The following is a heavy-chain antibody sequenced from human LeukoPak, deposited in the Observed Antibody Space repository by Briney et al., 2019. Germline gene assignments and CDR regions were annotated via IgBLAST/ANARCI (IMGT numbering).Heavy chain of an antibody. Sequence: PGGSLRLSCTPSGFTFDDYAMHWVRQAPGKGLEWVALISYDGGNIYYADSVKGRFTISRDNSQNTLYLQMNSLRAEDTAVYYCARDPPFRTGWSQNFFDYWGHGTLVTVSS. CDR3: ARDPPFRTGWSQNFFDY. CDR2: ISYDGGNI. D-gene: IGHD6-19*01. CDR1: GFTFDDYA. J-gene: IGHJ4*01. V-gene: IGHV3-30*01.